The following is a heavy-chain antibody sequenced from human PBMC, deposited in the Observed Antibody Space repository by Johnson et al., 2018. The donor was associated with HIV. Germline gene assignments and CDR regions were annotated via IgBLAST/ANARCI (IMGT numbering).Heavy chain of an antibody. J-gene: IGHJ3*02. CDR2: IWYDGSNK. CDR3: AKDQYGSSGRYAFDI. V-gene: IGHV3-33*06. D-gene: IGHD3-10*01. Sequence: QVQLVESGGGVVQPGRSLRLSCAASGFTFSSYGMHWVRQAPGKGLEWVAVIWYDGSNKYYADSVKGRFTISRDNSKNTLYLQMNSLRAEDTAVYYCAKDQYGSSGRYAFDIWGQGTMVTVSS. CDR1: GFTFSSYG.